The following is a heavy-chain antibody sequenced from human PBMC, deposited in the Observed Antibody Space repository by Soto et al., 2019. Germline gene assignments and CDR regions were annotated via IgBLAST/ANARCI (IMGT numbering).Heavy chain of an antibody. CDR1: GFTFNNYG. V-gene: IGHV3-30*18. CDR2: ISEDGNTK. D-gene: IGHD5-12*01. Sequence: QVQLMESGGGVVQSGRSLRLSCTASGFTFNNYGIHWVRQAPGKGLEWVAVISEDGNTKYYADSVKGRFTISRDNSKNTLYLQMNSLRTADTAVYFCAKGCGRGYALCGSWGQGTLVTVSS. J-gene: IGHJ5*02. CDR3: AKGCGRGYALCGS.